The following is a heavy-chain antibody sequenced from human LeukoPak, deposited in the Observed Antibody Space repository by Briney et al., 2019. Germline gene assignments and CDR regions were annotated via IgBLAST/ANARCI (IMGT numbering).Heavy chain of an antibody. J-gene: IGHJ6*03. D-gene: IGHD5-12*01. CDR1: GFTFSSYA. V-gene: IGHV3-23*01. Sequence: GGSLRLSCAASGFTFSSYAMSWVRQAPGKGLEWVSGISGTGGSTYYADSVKGRFTISRDNSKHTLYLQMNSLRAEDTAVYYCAKDLIAWIDYSYMDVWGKGTTVTVSS. CDR3: AKDLIAWIDYSYMDV. CDR2: ISGTGGST.